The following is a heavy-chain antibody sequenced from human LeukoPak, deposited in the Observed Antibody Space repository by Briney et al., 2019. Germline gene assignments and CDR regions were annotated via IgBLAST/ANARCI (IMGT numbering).Heavy chain of an antibody. V-gene: IGHV1-18*01. CDR3: ARGYSSGWYGKYYFDY. J-gene: IGHJ4*02. Sequence: GASVKVSCKASGGTFSSYAISWVRQAPGQGLEWMGWISAYNGNTNYAQKLQGRVTMTTDTSTSTACMELRSLRSDDTAVYYCARGYSSGWYGKYYFDYWGQGTLVTVSS. D-gene: IGHD6-19*01. CDR1: GGTFSSYA. CDR2: ISAYNGNT.